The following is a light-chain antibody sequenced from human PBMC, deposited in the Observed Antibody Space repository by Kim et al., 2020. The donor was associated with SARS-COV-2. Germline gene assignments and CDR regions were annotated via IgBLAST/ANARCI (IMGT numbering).Light chain of an antibody. Sequence: DSKMTQSPSSLSASVGDRVTITCRTSQDLNTYMNWYQQKPGKAPKLLIYAATSLQDGVPSRFSGNTSGTYFTLTINSLQPDDFATYYCQQSYDTPIFGQGTRLEIK. J-gene: IGKJ5*01. CDR1: QDLNTY. V-gene: IGKV1-39*01. CDR2: AAT. CDR3: QQSYDTPI.